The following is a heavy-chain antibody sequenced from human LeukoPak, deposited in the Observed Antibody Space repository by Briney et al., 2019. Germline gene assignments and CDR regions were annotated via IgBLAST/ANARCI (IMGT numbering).Heavy chain of an antibody. CDR2: IIPIFGTA. V-gene: IGHV1-69*01. D-gene: IGHD3-10*01. CDR1: GGTFSSYA. J-gene: IGHJ6*03. Sequence: SPVNVSCKASGGTFSSYAISWVRQAPGQGLEWMGGIIPIFGTANYAQKFQGRVTITADESTSTAYMELSSLRSEDTAVYYCARRLTGEGYYYYYMDVWGKGTTVTVSS. CDR3: ARRLTGEGYYYYYMDV.